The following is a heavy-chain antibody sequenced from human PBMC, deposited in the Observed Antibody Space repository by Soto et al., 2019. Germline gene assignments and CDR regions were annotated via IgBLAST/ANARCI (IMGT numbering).Heavy chain of an antibody. V-gene: IGHV3-74*01. Sequence: EVQLVESGGGLVQPGGSLRLSLAASGFTSSSYGMHWVRQAPGKGLGWVSRINSDGSRTYYADSVKGRFTISRDNAKNTLYLQMNSLRAEDTAVYYCASHIVVVTATRSVDYWGQGTLVTVSS. CDR3: ASHIVVVTATRSVDY. J-gene: IGHJ4*02. CDR2: INSDGSRT. D-gene: IGHD2-21*02. CDR1: GFTSSSYG.